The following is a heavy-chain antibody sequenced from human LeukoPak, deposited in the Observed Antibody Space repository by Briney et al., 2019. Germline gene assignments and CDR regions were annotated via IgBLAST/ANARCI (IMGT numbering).Heavy chain of an antibody. Sequence: GGSLRLSCAASGFTFSTYAMTSVPQAPGKGLERVSGISAGGDRTYYADSVKGRFTISRDNSKNTLNLQMNSLRAEDTAEYYCARSTVGTSCCTAVDYWGQGTLVTVSS. D-gene: IGHD1-26*01. J-gene: IGHJ4*02. CDR3: ARSTVGTSCCTAVDY. CDR2: ISAGGDRT. CDR1: GFTFSTYA. V-gene: IGHV3-23*01.